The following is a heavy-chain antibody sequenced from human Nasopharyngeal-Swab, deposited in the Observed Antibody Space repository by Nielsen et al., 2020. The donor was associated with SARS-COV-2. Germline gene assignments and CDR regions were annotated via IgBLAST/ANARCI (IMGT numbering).Heavy chain of an antibody. J-gene: IGHJ3*02. CDR3: AKEAYGGNSGESAFDI. CDR2: ISGSGGST. CDR1: GFTFSSYA. V-gene: IGHV3-23*01. D-gene: IGHD4-23*01. Sequence: GESLKISCAASGFTFSSYAMSWVRQTPGKGLEWVSAISGSGGSTYYADSVKGRFTISRDNSKNTLYLQMNSLRAEDTAGYYCAKEAYGGNSGESAFDIWGQGQWSPSPQ.